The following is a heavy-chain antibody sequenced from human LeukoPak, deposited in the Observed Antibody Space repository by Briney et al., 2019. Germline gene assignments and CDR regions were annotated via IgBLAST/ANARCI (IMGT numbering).Heavy chain of an antibody. V-gene: IGHV5-10-1*01. CDR1: GYSFTSYW. CDR2: IDPTDSNT. D-gene: IGHD3-10*01. Sequence: PGESLKISCKGSGYSFTSYWIGWVRQMPGKGLEWMGRIDPTDSNTNYSPSFQGHVTISADKSISTAYLQWSSLRASDTAMYYCATALGYGSGVKADYWGQGTLVTVSS. J-gene: IGHJ4*02. CDR3: ATALGYGSGVKADY.